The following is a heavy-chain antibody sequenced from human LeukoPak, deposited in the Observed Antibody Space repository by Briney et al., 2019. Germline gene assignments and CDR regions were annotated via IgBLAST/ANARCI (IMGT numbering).Heavy chain of an antibody. CDR2: IWYGGSNK. Sequence: PGGSLRLSCVASGFTFSSYGMHWVRQAPGKGLEWVAVIWYGGSNKYYADSVKGRFTISRDNSKNTLYLQMNSLRAEDTAVYYCAKDGLAYCGGDCYIEYYYYMDVWGKGTTVTVSS. CDR3: AKDGLAYCGGDCYIEYYYYMDV. J-gene: IGHJ6*03. V-gene: IGHV3-30*02. D-gene: IGHD2-21*01. CDR1: GFTFSSYG.